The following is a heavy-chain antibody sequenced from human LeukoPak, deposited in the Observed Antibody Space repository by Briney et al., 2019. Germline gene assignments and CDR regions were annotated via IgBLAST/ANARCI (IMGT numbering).Heavy chain of an antibody. CDR3: ARAPVGGAAGYYGDEPFDY. D-gene: IGHD4-17*01. Sequence: SQTLSLTCAISGDSVSSNSAAWNWIRQSPSRGLEWLGRTYYRSKWYNDYAVSVKSRITINPDTSKNQFSLQLNSVTPEDTAVYYCARAPVGGAAGYYGDEPFDYWGQGTLVTVSS. J-gene: IGHJ4*02. CDR1: GDSVSSNSAA. V-gene: IGHV6-1*01. CDR2: TYYRSKWYN.